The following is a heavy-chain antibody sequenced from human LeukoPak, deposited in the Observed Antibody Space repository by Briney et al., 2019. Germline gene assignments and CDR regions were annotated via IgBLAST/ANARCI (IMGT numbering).Heavy chain of an antibody. J-gene: IGHJ4*02. Sequence: GGSLRLSCAASGFTFSSYGMHWVRQAPGKGLDWVAVISDDGYNTYYSDSVKGRFTVSRDNSKNTLYLQMNSLRAEDTAVYYCASIYSSGYSYFDYWGQGTLVTVSS. CDR3: ASIYSSGYSYFDY. CDR2: ISDDGYNT. D-gene: IGHD5-18*01. V-gene: IGHV3-30*19. CDR1: GFTFSSYG.